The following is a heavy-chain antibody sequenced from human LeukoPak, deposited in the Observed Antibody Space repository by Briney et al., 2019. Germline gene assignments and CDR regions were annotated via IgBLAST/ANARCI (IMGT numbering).Heavy chain of an antibody. D-gene: IGHD3-10*01. CDR2: ISAYNGNT. CDR3: ARDPMVRGDLWVDY. Sequence: GASVKVSCKASGYTFTSYGISWVRQAPGRGLEWMGWISAYNGNTNYAQKLQGRVTMTTDTSTSTAYMELRSLRSDDTAVYYCARDPMVRGDLWVDYWGQGTLVTVSS. CDR1: GYTFTSYG. V-gene: IGHV1-18*01. J-gene: IGHJ4*02.